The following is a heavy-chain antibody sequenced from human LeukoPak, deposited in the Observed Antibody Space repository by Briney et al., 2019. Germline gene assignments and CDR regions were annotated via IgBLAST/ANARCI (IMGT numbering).Heavy chain of an antibody. D-gene: IGHD1-26*01. CDR2: IRNKANSHTT. CDR3: TSVETIVGAMGN. V-gene: IGHV3-72*01. Sequence: PGGSLRLSCAASGFSFSDYYMEWVRQAPGKGLEWVGRIRNKANSHTTEYAASVKDRFTISRDDSRNSLFLLMNSLKTEDTAVYYCTSVETIVGAMGNWGQGTLVTVSS. J-gene: IGHJ4*02. CDR1: GFSFSDYY.